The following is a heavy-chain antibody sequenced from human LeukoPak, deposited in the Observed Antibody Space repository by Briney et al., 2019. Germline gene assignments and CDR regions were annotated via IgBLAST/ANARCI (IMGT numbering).Heavy chain of an antibody. V-gene: IGHV1-69*06. CDR3: ARGTYGSGSYYNLYYYYMDV. CDR1: GGTFSSYA. Sequence: SAKVSCKASGGTFSSYAISWVRQAPGQGLEWMGGIIPIFGTANYAQKFQGRVTITADKSTSTAYMELSSLRSEDTAVYYCARGTYGSGSYYNLYYYYMDVWGKGTTVTVSS. CDR2: IIPIFGTA. J-gene: IGHJ6*03. D-gene: IGHD3-10*01.